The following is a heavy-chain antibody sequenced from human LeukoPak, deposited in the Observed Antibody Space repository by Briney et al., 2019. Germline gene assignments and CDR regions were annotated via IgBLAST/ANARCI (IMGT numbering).Heavy chain of an antibody. CDR3: ARKSEDSGYDSAFDI. V-gene: IGHV3-53*01. J-gene: IGHJ3*02. Sequence: GGSLRLSCAASGFTVSSNYMSWVRQAPGKGLEWVSVIYSGGSTYYADSVKGRFTISRDNSKNTLYLQMNSLRAEDTAVYYCARKSEDSGYDSAFDIWGQGTMVTVSS. CDR2: IYSGGST. CDR1: GFTVSSNY. D-gene: IGHD5-12*01.